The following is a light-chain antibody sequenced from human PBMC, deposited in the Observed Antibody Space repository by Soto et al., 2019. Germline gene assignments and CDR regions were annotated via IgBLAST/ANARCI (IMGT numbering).Light chain of an antibody. Sequence: SSELTQPPSVSVAPGQTARITCGGDNIGRKGVRWYQQKPGQAPVLVVCDDSDRPSGIPERFSGSNSENTATLTISRVEGGDEADYYCQVWDSSSDHPYVFGAGTKLTVL. CDR1: NIGRKG. CDR3: QVWDSSSDHPYV. V-gene: IGLV3-21*02. J-gene: IGLJ1*01. CDR2: DDS.